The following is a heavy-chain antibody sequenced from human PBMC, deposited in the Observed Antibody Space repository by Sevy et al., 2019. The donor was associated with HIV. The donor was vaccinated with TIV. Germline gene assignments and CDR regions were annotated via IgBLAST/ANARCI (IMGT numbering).Heavy chain of an antibody. CDR3: ARGKSGYGYALNY. CDR1: GFTVNSNY. CDR2: IHSDDTT. J-gene: IGHJ4*02. Sequence: GGSLRLSCAASGFTVNSNYMTWVRQAPGKGLEGVSVIHSDDTTYHAESVKDRFTISRDNFKNTLYLHMSSLRAEDTAVYYCARGKSGYGYALNYWGQGTLVTVS. D-gene: IGHD5-18*01. V-gene: IGHV3-66*01.